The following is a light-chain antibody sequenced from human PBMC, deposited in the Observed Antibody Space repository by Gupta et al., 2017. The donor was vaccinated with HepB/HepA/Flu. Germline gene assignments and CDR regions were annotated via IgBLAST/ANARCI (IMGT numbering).Light chain of an antibody. CDR1: SSDVGGYDY. Sequence: QSALTQPASVSGSPGQSIPISCTGTSSDVGGYDYVTWYQQHPGKAPKLMIYDVSNRPSGVSNRFSGSKSGSTASLTISGLQAEDEADYYCSSYTSSNTLVFGGGTKLTVL. CDR2: DVS. J-gene: IGLJ2*01. V-gene: IGLV2-14*03. CDR3: SSYTSSNTLV.